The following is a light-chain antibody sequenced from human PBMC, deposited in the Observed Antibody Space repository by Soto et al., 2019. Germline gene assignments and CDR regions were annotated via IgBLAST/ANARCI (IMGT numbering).Light chain of an antibody. J-gene: IGLJ1*01. CDR1: ISDVGSYNL. V-gene: IGLV2-23*01. CDR2: EGS. Sequence: QPVLTHAPSVSCSPGQSVTISSTGNISDVGSYNLVSWYQQHPGKAPKLMIYEGSKRPSGVSNRFSGSKSRNTASLTISGLQAEDEDDYYCCSYAGSSSPPYSFGTWTKVTVL. CDR3: CSYAGSSSPPYS.